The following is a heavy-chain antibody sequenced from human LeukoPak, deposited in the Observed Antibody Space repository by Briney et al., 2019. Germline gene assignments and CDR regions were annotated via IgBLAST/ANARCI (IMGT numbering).Heavy chain of an antibody. V-gene: IGHV3-23*01. D-gene: IGHD1-7*01. CDR1: GFTFSSYA. CDR3: ASERYNWNYAFDY. J-gene: IGHJ4*02. Sequence: PGGSLRLSCAASGFTFSSYAMSWVRQAPGKGLEWVSAISGSGGSTYYADSVKGRFTISRDNAKNSLYLQMNSLRAEDTAVYYCASERYNWNYAFDYWGQGILVTVSS. CDR2: ISGSGGST.